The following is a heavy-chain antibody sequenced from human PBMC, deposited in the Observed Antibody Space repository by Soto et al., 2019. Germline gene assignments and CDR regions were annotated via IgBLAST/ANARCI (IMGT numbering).Heavy chain of an antibody. Sequence: GGSLRLSCAASGFTFSSYWMSWVRQAPGKGLEWGANIKQDGSEKYYVDSVKGQSTITRDNAKNSLDLQMNSVRAEDTAVYYCARDDSSSHGYWGQGTLVTVSS. CDR1: GFTFSSYW. CDR3: ARDDSSSHGY. D-gene: IGHD6-6*01. CDR2: IKQDGSEK. J-gene: IGHJ4*02. V-gene: IGHV3-7*01.